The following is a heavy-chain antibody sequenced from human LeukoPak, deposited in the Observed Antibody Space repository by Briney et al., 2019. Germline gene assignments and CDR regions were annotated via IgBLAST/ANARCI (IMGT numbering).Heavy chain of an antibody. CDR1: GGTFSSYA. D-gene: IGHD3-10*01. J-gene: IGHJ4*02. Sequence: SVKVSCKASGGTFSSYAISWVRQAPGQGLEWMGGIIPIFGTANYAQKFQGRVTTTADESTSTAYMELSSLRSEDMAVYYCARAPPEGYYYGSGSFPLDYWGQGTLVTVSS. V-gene: IGHV1-69*13. CDR3: ARAPPEGYYYGSGSFPLDY. CDR2: IIPIFGTA.